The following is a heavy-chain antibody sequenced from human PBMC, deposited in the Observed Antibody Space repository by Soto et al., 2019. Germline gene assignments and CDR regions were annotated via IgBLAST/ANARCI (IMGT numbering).Heavy chain of an antibody. J-gene: IGHJ4*02. CDR3: AGIGDYGRYFDY. V-gene: IGHV3-30-3*01. D-gene: IGHD4-17*01. CDR1: GFTFRSYA. CDR2: ISYDGSNK. Sequence: QVQLVESGGGVVQPGRSLRLSCAASGFTFRSYAMHWVRQAPGKGLEWVAVISYDGSNKYYADSVKGRFTISRDNSKNTLYLQMNSLRAEDTAVYYCAGIGDYGRYFDYWGQGTLVTVSS.